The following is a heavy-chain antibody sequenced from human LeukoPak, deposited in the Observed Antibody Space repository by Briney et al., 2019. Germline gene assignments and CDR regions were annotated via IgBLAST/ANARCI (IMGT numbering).Heavy chain of an antibody. J-gene: IGHJ3*02. CDR3: ARQGITIFGVTAGAFDI. Sequence: PSETLSLTCTVSGGSISSSSYYWGWIRQPPGKGLEWIGSIYYSGSTYYNPSLKSRVTISVDTSKNQFSLKLSSVTAADTAVYYCARQGITIFGVTAGAFDIWGQGTMVTVSS. CDR1: GGSISSSSYY. D-gene: IGHD3-3*01. V-gene: IGHV4-39*01. CDR2: IYYSGST.